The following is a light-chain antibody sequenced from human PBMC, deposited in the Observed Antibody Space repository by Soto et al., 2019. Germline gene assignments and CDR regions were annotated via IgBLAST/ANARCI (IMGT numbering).Light chain of an antibody. J-gene: IGLJ3*02. CDR3: QSYVDSLNGSGV. CDR2: EVT. CDR1: SSDVGGYNF. Sequence: QSALTQPASESGSPGQSITISCTGSSSDVGGYNFVSWYQHHPGKSPKLILYEVTPRPSGVSSRFSGSKSGNTASLTISGLQADDEANYYCQSYVDSLNGSGVFGGGTQLTVL. V-gene: IGLV2-14*01.